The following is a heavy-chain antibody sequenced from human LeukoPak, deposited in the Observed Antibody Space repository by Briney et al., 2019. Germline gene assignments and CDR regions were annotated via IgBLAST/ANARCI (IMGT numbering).Heavy chain of an antibody. D-gene: IGHD2-2*01. Sequence: SVKVSCKSSGGTFSSYAISWVRQAPGQGLEWMGGIIPIFGTANYAQKFQGRVTITADESTSTAYMELSSLRSEDTAVYYCASFMTPNRQLLHDYWGQGTLVTVSS. CDR3: ASFMTPNRQLLHDY. CDR2: IIPIFGTA. CDR1: GGTFSSYA. J-gene: IGHJ4*02. V-gene: IGHV1-69*01.